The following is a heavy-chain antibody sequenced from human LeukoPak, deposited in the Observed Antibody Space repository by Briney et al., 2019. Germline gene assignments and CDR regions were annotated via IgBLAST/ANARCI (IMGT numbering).Heavy chain of an antibody. CDR3: ARVRRHIVATPFKAFDI. CDR1: GDSISSDDYY. CDR2: IYYSGSNFYNPSSGSN. J-gene: IGHJ3*02. D-gene: IGHD5-12*01. V-gene: IGHV4-30-4*01. Sequence: SQTLSLTCTVSGDSISSDDYYWSWIRQPPGEGLEWIGYIYYSGSNFYNPSSGSNFYNPSLKSRVTISVDTSKSQFSLKLSSVTAADTAVYYCARVRRHIVATPFKAFDIWGQGTMVTVSS.